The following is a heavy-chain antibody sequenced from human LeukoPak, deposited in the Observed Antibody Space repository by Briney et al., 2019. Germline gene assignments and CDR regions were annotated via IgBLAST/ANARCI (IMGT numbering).Heavy chain of an antibody. CDR2: ISYDGSNK. CDR1: GFTFSSYG. V-gene: IGHV3-30*18. CDR3: AKDRYSSSWYDYYYGMDV. D-gene: IGHD6-13*01. J-gene: IGHJ6*02. Sequence: GGSLRLSCAASGFTFSSYGMHWVRQAPGKGLEWVAVISYDGSNKYYADSVKGRFTISRDNSKNTLYLQMNSLRAEDTAVYYCAKDRYSSSWYDYYYGMDVWGQGTTVTVSS.